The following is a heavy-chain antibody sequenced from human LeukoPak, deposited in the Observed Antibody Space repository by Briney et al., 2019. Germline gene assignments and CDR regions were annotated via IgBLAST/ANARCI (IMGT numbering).Heavy chain of an antibody. CDR1: GYSFTSYW. V-gene: IGHV5-51*01. CDR2: IYPGDSDT. CDR3: PRLGYCSSTSCYAFDF. D-gene: IGHD2-2*01. J-gene: IGHJ4*02. Sequence: GESLKISCKGSGYSFTSYWIGWVRQMPWKGLEWMGIIYPGDSDTRYSPSFQGQVTISADKSISTAYLQWSSLKASDTAMYYCPRLGYCSSTSCYAFDFWGQGTQVTVSS.